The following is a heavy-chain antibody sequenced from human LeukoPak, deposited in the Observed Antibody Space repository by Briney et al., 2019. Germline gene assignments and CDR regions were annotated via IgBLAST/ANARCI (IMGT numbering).Heavy chain of an antibody. D-gene: IGHD3-10*01. CDR3: AKDPTPMVRGVLPDY. J-gene: IGHJ4*02. CDR2: ISGSGGST. Sequence: AGGSLGLSCAASGFTFSSYAMSWVRQAPGKGLEWVSAISGSGGSTYYADSVKGRFTISRDNSKNTLYLQMNSLRAEDTAVYYCAKDPTPMVRGVLPDYWGQGTLVTVSS. CDR1: GFTFSSYA. V-gene: IGHV3-23*01.